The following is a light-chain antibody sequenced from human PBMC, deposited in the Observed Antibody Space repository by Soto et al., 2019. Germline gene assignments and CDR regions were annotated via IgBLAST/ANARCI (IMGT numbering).Light chain of an antibody. CDR1: SSDVGSYNL. CDR2: EVS. J-gene: IGLJ1*01. CDR3: RSYAGSSTLPYV. V-gene: IGLV2-23*02. Sequence: QSVLTQPASVSGSPGQSITISCTGTSSDVGSYNLVSWYQQHPGKAPKLMIYEVSKRPSGVSNRFSGSKSGNTASLTISGLQAEDEADYYCRSYAGSSTLPYVFGTGTKVTVL.